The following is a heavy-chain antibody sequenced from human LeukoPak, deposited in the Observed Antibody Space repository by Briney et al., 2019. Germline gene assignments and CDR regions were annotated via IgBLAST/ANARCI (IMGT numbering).Heavy chain of an antibody. CDR2: INHSGST. D-gene: IGHD5-18*01. CDR1: GGSFSGYY. CDR3: ARARIQLWLRGNNWFDP. J-gene: IGHJ5*02. V-gene: IGHV4-34*01. Sequence: SETLSLTCAVYGGSFSGYYWSWIRQPPGKGLEWIGEINHSGSTNYNPSLKSRVTISVDTSKNQFSLKLSSVTAADTAVYYCARARIQLWLRGNNWFDPWVQGTLVTVSS.